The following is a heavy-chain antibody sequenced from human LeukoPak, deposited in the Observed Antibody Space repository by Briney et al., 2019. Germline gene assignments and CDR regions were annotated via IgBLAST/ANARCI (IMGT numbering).Heavy chain of an antibody. D-gene: IGHD4-17*01. CDR1: GYSISSGYY. CDR2: IYHSGST. Sequence: PSETLSLTCTVSGYSISSGYYWGWIRQPPGKGLEWIGSIYHSGSTYYNPSLKSRVTISVDTSKNQFSLKLSSVTAADTAVYYCARAKGTVTTIDYWGQGTLVTVSS. CDR3: ARAKGTVTTIDY. J-gene: IGHJ4*02. V-gene: IGHV4-38-2*02.